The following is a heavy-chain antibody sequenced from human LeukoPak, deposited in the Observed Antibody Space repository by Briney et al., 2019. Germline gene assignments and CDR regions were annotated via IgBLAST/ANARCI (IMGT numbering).Heavy chain of an antibody. Sequence: ASVKVSCXASGYTFTSYYMHWVRQARGQGLEWMAIINPSGGSTIYAQTFQGRVTMTRGTSTSTVYMERSSLRSEDTAFFYCHILRYNWNNLDPWGQGTLVTVSS. V-gene: IGHV1-46*01. D-gene: IGHD1-1*01. CDR3: HILRYNWNNLDP. CDR2: INPSGGST. J-gene: IGHJ5*02. CDR1: GYTFTSYY.